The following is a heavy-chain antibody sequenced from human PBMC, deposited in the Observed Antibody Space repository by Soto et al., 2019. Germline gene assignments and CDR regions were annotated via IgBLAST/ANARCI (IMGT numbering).Heavy chain of an antibody. Sequence: PGGSLRLSCAASGFTFSSYAMNWVRQAPGKGLEWVSAISGSGSSTYYADSVKGRFTISRDTFKNTLYLQMNSLRAEDTAVYYCAKRGFPGTTLYYYGMDVWGQGTTVTVSS. CDR1: GFTFSSYA. CDR3: AKRGFPGTTLYYYGMDV. CDR2: ISGSGSST. D-gene: IGHD1-1*01. J-gene: IGHJ6*02. V-gene: IGHV3-23*01.